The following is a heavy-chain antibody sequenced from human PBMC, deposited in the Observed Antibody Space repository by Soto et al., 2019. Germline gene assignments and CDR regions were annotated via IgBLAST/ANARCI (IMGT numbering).Heavy chain of an antibody. D-gene: IGHD4-4*01. CDR3: ARDQDSHLDY. V-gene: IGHV1-3*01. Sequence: GASVKVSCKASGYTFTSHTIHWVRQAPGQRLEWMAWISAGNGNTKYSQKFQDRVTLTRDTSASTAYMELSSLRSEDTAVYYCARDQDSHLDYWGQGTLVTVSS. CDR2: ISAGNGNT. CDR1: GYTFTSHT. J-gene: IGHJ4*02.